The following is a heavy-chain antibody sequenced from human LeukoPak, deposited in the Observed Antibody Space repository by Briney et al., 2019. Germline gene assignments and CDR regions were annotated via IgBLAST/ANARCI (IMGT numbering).Heavy chain of an antibody. V-gene: IGHV4-59*01. J-gene: IGHJ4*02. CDR1: GVSIRSYF. D-gene: IGHD1-7*01. Sequence: SETLSLTCNVSGVSIRSYFWSWIRQPPGKGQEWIGYIYYSGSTSYNPSLKSRVTISVDTSKSQFSLELTSVTAADTAIYYCARSIPATNRNYPPLFSFDSWGQGTLVTVSS. CDR3: ARSIPATNRNYPPLFSFDS. CDR2: IYYSGST.